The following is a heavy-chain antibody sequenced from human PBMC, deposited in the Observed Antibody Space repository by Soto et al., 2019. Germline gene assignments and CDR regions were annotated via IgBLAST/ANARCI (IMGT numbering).Heavy chain of an antibody. V-gene: IGHV1-8*01. J-gene: IGHJ6*03. D-gene: IGHD1-20*01. CDR2: MNPNSGNT. CDR1: GYTFTSYD. Sequence: ASVKVSCKASGYTFTSYDINWVRQATGQGLEWMGWMNPNSGNTGYAQKFQGRVTMTRNTSISTAYMELSSLRSEDTAVYYCARGVRYNWNQLRRNYYYYMDVWGKGTTVTVSS. CDR3: ARGVRYNWNQLRRNYYYYMDV.